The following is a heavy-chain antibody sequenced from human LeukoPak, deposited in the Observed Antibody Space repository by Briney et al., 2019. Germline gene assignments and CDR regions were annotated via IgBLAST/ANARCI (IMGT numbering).Heavy chain of an antibody. CDR1: GFTFSDYG. V-gene: IGHV3-30*02. J-gene: IGHJ4*02. CDR2: VGCDGSEK. D-gene: IGHD6-19*01. Sequence: GGSLRLSCAASGFTFSDYGMHWLRQAPGKGLEWVAFVGCDGSEKHYGESAKGRFTISRDNSKNTLDLQMNSLRPEDTAVYYCAKEGASTGWTFGAYWGQGTLVTVSS. CDR3: AKEGASTGWTFGAY.